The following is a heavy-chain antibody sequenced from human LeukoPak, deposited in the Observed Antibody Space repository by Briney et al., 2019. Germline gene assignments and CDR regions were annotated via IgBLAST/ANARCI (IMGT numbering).Heavy chain of an antibody. CDR2: IYPGDSDT. CDR1: GYSFTSYW. V-gene: IGHV5-51*01. CDR3: ARMRSPVEALSPVDY. Sequence: GESLKISCKGSGYSFTSYWIGWVRQMPGKGLEWMGIIYPGDSDTRYSPSFQGQVAISADKSISTAYLQWSSLKASDTAMYYCARMRSPVEALSPVDYWGQGTLVTVSS. J-gene: IGHJ4*02. D-gene: IGHD2-2*01.